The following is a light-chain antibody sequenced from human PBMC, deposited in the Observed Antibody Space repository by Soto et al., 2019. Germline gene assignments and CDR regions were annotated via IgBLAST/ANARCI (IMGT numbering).Light chain of an antibody. CDR2: YAS. V-gene: IGKV3-11*01. CDR1: QSVSSY. Sequence: EIVLTQSPAILSMSPGERATLSRRASQSVSSYFAWYQQKPGQAPRLLIYYASNRATGVPARFSGSGSGTDFTLPISSLEPEDFAVYYCQQRRYWPVTFGQGTKVEIK. J-gene: IGKJ1*01. CDR3: QQRRYWPVT.